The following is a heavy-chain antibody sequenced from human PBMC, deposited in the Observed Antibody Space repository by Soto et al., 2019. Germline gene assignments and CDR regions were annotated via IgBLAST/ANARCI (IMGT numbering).Heavy chain of an antibody. CDR2: ISYDGSNK. J-gene: IGHJ3*02. D-gene: IGHD1-26*01. V-gene: IGHV3-30-3*01. CDR3: ARAELLSAFDI. Sequence: GGSLRLSCAASGFTFSSYAMHWVRQAPGKGLEWVAVISYDGSNKYYADSVKGRFTISRDNSKNTLYLQMNSLRAEDTAVYYCARAELLSAFDIWGQGTMVTV. CDR1: GFTFSSYA.